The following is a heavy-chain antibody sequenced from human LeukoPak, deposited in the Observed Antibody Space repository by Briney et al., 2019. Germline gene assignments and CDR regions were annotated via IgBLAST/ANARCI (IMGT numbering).Heavy chain of an antibody. D-gene: IGHD1-1*01. CDR2: INHSGST. CDR1: GGSFSGYY. Sequence: SETLSLTCAVYGGSFSGYYWSWIRQPPGKGQEWIGEINHSGSTNYSPSLKSRVTISGDTSKNQFSLKLSSVTAADTAVYYCARPNWNDVFDYWGQGTLVTVSS. V-gene: IGHV4-34*01. J-gene: IGHJ4*02. CDR3: ARPNWNDVFDY.